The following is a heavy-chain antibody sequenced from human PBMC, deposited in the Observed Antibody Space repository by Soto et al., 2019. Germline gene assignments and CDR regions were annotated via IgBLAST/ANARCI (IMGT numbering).Heavy chain of an antibody. V-gene: IGHV1-3*01. CDR1: GYTFTSYA. Sequence: ASVKVSCKASGYTFTSYAMHWVRQAPGQRLEWMGWINAGNGNTKYSQKFQGRVTITRDTSASTAYMELSSLRSEDTAVYYCAIESTYSSGWYYAFDIWGQGTMVTVS. D-gene: IGHD6-19*01. J-gene: IGHJ3*02. CDR2: INAGNGNT. CDR3: AIESTYSSGWYYAFDI.